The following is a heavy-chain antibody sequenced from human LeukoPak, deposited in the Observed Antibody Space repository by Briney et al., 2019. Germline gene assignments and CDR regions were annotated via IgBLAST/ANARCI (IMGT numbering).Heavy chain of an antibody. Sequence: GESLKISCEASGYTFSNYWIGWVRQMPGKGLEWMGIIYPDDSDTKYSPSFQGQVTISADKSISTAYLQWSSLKASDAAMYCCARSRDSSGYYYLIWGQGTLVAVSS. CDR1: GYTFSNYW. CDR2: IYPDDSDT. J-gene: IGHJ4*02. V-gene: IGHV5-51*03. CDR3: ARSRDSSGYYYLI. D-gene: IGHD3-22*01.